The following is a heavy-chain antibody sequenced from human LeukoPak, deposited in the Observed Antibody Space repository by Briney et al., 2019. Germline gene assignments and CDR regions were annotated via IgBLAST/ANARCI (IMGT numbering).Heavy chain of an antibody. V-gene: IGHV3-33*01. J-gene: IGHJ4*02. CDR1: GFTFNRFG. CDR3: ARDRWYDGSGYIAAFDY. Sequence: GRSLRLSCEASGFTFNRFGMHWVRQAPGKGLEWVAVIWYDGSNQDYADSVKGRFTISRDNSKNTLYLQVSSLRAEDTAVYYCARDRWYDGSGYIAAFDYWGQGTLVTVS. D-gene: IGHD3-22*01. CDR2: IWYDGSNQ.